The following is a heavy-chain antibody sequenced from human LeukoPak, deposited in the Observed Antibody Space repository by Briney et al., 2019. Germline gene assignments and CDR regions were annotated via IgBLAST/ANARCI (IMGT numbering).Heavy chain of an antibody. CDR1: GFTFNTYW. CDR3: ARDQRNGYNYGAFDI. J-gene: IGHJ3*02. Sequence: PGGSLRLSCAASGFTFNTYWMSWVRQAPGKGLEWVANIKQDGSEKYYVDSVKGRFTISRDNAKNSLYLQMNSLRAEDTAVYYCARDQRNGYNYGAFDIWGQGTMVTVSS. V-gene: IGHV3-7*01. CDR2: IKQDGSEK. D-gene: IGHD5-24*01.